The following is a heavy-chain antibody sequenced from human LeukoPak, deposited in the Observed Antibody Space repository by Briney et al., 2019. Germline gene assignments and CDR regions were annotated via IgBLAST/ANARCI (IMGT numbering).Heavy chain of an antibody. CDR1: GGSMSRYY. CDR3: ARGGYYGDYVVDY. V-gene: IGHV4-59*01. Sequence: PSETLSLTCTVSGGSMSRYYWSWIRQPPGKGLEWIGYIYSTGSTNYNPSLKRRVAISVDTSKSQFSLWLSSVTAADTAVYYCARGGYYGDYVVDYWDQGTLVTVSS. CDR2: IYSTGST. J-gene: IGHJ4*02. D-gene: IGHD4-17*01.